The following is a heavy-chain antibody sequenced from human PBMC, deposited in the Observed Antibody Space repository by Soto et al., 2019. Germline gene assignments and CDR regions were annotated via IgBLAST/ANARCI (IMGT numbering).Heavy chain of an antibody. Sequence: SETLSLTCAVSGVSISSGGCSWILIRQPPGKGLEWIGYIYHSGSTYYNPSLKSRVTISVDRSKNQFSLKLSSVTAADTAVYYCARAGGLGAVAVDYWGQGTLVTVSS. J-gene: IGHJ4*02. CDR2: IYHSGST. D-gene: IGHD6-19*01. CDR1: GVSISSGGCS. V-gene: IGHV4-30-2*01. CDR3: ARAGGLGAVAVDY.